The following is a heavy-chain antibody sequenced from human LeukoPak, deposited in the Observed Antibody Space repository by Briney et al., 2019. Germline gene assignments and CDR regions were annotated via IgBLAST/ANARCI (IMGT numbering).Heavy chain of an antibody. CDR2: IYTSGGT. CDR1: GGSISSYY. J-gene: IGHJ5*02. Sequence: SETLSLTCTVSGGSISSYYWSWIRQPAGKGLEWIGRIYTSGGTDYNPSLKSRVIMSVDTSKNHLSLKLTSVTAADTAVYYCARDSGTTGEVKFDPWGQGILVTVSS. D-gene: IGHD3-10*01. V-gene: IGHV4-4*07. CDR3: ARDSGTTGEVKFDP.